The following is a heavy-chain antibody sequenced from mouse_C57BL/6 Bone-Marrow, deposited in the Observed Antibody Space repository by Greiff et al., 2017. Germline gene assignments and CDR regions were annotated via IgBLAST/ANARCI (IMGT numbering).Heavy chain of an antibody. D-gene: IGHD2-1*01. Sequence: EVQVVESGGGLVKPGGSLKLSCAASGFTFSDYGMHWVRQAPEKGLEWVAYISSGSSTIYYADTVKGRFTISRDNAKNTLFLQMTSLRSEDTAMYYCARGIYGNYDAYWGQGTLVTVSA. CDR1: GFTFSDYG. CDR3: ARGIYGNYDAY. V-gene: IGHV5-17*01. J-gene: IGHJ3*01. CDR2: ISSGSSTI.